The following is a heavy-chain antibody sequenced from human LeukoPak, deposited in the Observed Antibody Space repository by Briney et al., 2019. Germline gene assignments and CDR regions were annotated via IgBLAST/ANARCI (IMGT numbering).Heavy chain of an antibody. V-gene: IGHV3-21*01. CDR1: GFTFSSYS. CDR2: ISSSSSYI. Sequence: GGSLRLSCAASGFTFSSYSMNWVRQAPGKGLEWVSSISSSSSYIYYADSVKGRFTISRDNAKNSLYLQMNSLRAEDTAVYYCAREKKGGGAFDIWGQGTMATVSS. J-gene: IGHJ3*02. CDR3: AREKKGGGAFDI. D-gene: IGHD3-16*01.